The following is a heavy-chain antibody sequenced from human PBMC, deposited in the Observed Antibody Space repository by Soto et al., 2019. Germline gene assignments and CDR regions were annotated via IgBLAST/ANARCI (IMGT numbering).Heavy chain of an antibody. D-gene: IGHD5-12*01. CDR1: GFTFSSYS. CDR2: ISSSSSTI. J-gene: IGHJ4*02. CDR3: ARGEYHGYVIY. Sequence: GGSLRLSCEASGFTFSSYSMHWVRQAPGEGLEWVSYISSSSSTINYGESVKGRFTISRDNAQNSLYLQMNSLRAEDTAVYYCARGEYHGYVIYWGQGTLVTVSS. V-gene: IGHV3-48*04.